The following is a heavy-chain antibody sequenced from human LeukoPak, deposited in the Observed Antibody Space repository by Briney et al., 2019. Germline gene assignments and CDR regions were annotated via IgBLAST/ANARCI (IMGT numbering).Heavy chain of an antibody. J-gene: IGHJ4*02. CDR2: IYHSGST. V-gene: IGHV4-30-2*01. Sequence: SETLSLTCTVSGGSISSGGYYWSWIRQPPGKGLEWIGYIYHSGSTYYNPSLKSRVTISVDRSKNQFSLKLSSVTAADTAVYYCARESRVEGCELLAPFDYWGQGTLVTVSS. CDR1: GGSISSGGYY. CDR3: ARESRVEGCELLAPFDY. D-gene: IGHD4/OR15-4a*01.